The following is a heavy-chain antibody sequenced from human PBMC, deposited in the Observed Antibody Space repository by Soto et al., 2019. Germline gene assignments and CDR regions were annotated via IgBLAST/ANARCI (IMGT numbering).Heavy chain of an antibody. CDR1: GGSVSGGIYQ. CDR2: IHVSGST. V-gene: IGHV4-61*01. Sequence: PSETLSLTCTASGGSVSGGIYQWTWIRQPPGKGLEWIGYIHVSGSTNDNPSLKGRVTMSIDTSKNQFSLKLSSVTAADTAVYYCARDGHGMDVWGQGTKVTVSS. CDR3: ARDGHGMDV. J-gene: IGHJ6*02.